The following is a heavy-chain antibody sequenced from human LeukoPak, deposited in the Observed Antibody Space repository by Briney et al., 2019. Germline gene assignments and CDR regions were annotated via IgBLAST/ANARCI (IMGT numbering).Heavy chain of an antibody. CDR1: GGSISSSNW. Sequence: SETLSLTCAVSGGSISSSNWWSWVRQPPGKGLEWIGEIYHSGSTNYNPSLKSRVTISVDKSKNQFSLKLSSVTAADTAVYYCAITFASQIMIFGVVILNDAFDIWGQGTMVTVSS. J-gene: IGHJ3*02. CDR2: IYHSGST. V-gene: IGHV4-4*02. D-gene: IGHD3-3*01. CDR3: AITFASQIMIFGVVILNDAFDI.